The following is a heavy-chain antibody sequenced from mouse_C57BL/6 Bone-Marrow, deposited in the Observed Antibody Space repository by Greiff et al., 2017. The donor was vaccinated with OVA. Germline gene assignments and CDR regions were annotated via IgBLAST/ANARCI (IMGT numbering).Heavy chain of an antibody. CDR1: GFTFSSYT. D-gene: IGHD1-1*01. V-gene: IGHV5-9*01. CDR3: ARDYYGSSRRYYFDY. J-gene: IGHJ2*01. Sequence: EVKLVESGGGLVKPGGSLKLSCAASGFTFSSYTMSWVRQTPEKRLEWVATISGGGGNTYYPDSVKGRFTISRDNAKNTLYLQMSSLRSEDTALYYCARDYYGSSRRYYFDYWGQGTTLTVSS. CDR2: ISGGGGNT.